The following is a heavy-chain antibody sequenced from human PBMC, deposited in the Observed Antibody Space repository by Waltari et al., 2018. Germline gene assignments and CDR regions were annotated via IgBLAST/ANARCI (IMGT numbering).Heavy chain of an antibody. D-gene: IGHD3-10*01. CDR3: AKDMRLRGILITSVDF. V-gene: IGHV3-9*01. J-gene: IGHJ4*02. Sequence: EVQLVESGGGLVQPGGSLRPPCAASGFAFDDFAMHWVRLVAGRGLEWVSAISWNGGTIAYADSVKGRFTISRDNTKSSLHLQMHSLRTEDTAVYYCAKDMRLRGILITSVDFWGQGIPVTVSS. CDR2: ISWNGGTI. CDR1: GFAFDDFA.